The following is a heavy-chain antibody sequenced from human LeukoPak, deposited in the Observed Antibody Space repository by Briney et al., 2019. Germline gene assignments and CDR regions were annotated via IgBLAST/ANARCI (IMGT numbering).Heavy chain of an antibody. J-gene: IGHJ4*02. D-gene: IGHD6-6*01. CDR3: VRDQGGSSSH. V-gene: IGHV3-48*01. Sequence: GGSLRLSCAASGLTFSFYGMNWVRQAPGKGLEWVSYISSFSGTINYAESVKGRFTISRDNAKNSLYLQMNSLRADDTAVYYCVRDQGGSSSHWGQGTLVTVSS. CDR1: GLTFSFYG. CDR2: ISSFSGTI.